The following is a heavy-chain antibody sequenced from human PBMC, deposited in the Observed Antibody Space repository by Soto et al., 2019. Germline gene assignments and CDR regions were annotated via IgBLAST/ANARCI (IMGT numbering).Heavy chain of an antibody. V-gene: IGHV1-69*06. CDR3: ARRSIVVVPAAIPYYGMDV. Sequence: QVQLVQSGAEVKKPGSSVKVSCKASGGTFSSYAISWVRQAPGQGLEWMGGIIPIFGTANYAQKFQGRVTITADKSTSTAYMELSSLRSEDTAVYYCARRSIVVVPAAIPYYGMDVWGQGTTVTVSS. CDR1: GGTFSSYA. J-gene: IGHJ6*02. CDR2: IIPIFGTA. D-gene: IGHD2-2*01.